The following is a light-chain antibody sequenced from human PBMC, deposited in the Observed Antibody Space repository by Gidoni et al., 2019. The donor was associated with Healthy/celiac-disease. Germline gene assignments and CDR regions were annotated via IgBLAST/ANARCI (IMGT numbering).Light chain of an antibody. CDR3: QQYNSSPIT. CDR2: DAS. J-gene: IGKJ5*01. CDR1: QSISSW. Sequence: DIQMTQSPPTLSASVGDRVTITCRASQSISSWLAWYQQKPGKAPKLLIYDASSLESGVPSRFSGSGSGTEFTLTISSLQPDDFATYYCQQYNSSPITFGQGTRLEIK. V-gene: IGKV1-5*01.